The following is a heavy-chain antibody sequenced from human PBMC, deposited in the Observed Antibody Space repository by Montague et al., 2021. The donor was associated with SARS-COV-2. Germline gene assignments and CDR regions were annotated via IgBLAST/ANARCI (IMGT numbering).Heavy chain of an antibody. D-gene: IGHD4-23*01. CDR3: ARSYGTTVVTRAFDY. CDR1: GFSLSTSGMC. J-gene: IGHJ4*02. CDR2: IDWDDDK. V-gene: IGHV2-70*01. Sequence: PALVKLTQTLTLTCTFSGFSLSTSGMCVSWIRRPPGKALEWLTLIDWDDDKYYSTSLKARLTISKDTSKNQVVLTMTNMDPVDTATYYCARSYGTTVVTRAFDYWGQGTLVTVSS.